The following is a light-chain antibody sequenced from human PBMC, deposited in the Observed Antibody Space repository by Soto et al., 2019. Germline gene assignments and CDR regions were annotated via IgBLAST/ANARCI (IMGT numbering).Light chain of an antibody. CDR1: QSVSSNY. CDR3: QQYANSPFT. J-gene: IGKJ2*01. Sequence: EIVLTQSPGTLPLSPGERATLSCRASQSVSSNYLVWYQQKPGQAPRPLIYGASSRATGIPDRFSGSGSGTDFPLTISRLEPEDFAVYCCQQYANSPFTFGQGTKLEIK. V-gene: IGKV3-20*01. CDR2: GAS.